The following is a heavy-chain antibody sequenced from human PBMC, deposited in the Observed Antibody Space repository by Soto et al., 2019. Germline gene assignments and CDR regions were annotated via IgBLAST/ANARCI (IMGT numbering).Heavy chain of an antibody. J-gene: IGHJ4*02. CDR1: GFTFGNYW. V-gene: IGHV3-74*01. CDR3: STAEVDY. Sequence: LRLSCAASGFTFGNYWMHWVRQAPGRGLEWVSRMNSDGSTTNYADSVKGRFTVSRDNAKNTLYLQMNSLRAEDTAVDYCSTAEVDYWGPGTLVTVSS. CDR2: MNSDGSTT.